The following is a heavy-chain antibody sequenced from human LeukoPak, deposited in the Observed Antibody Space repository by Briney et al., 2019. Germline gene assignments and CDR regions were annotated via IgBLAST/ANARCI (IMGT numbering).Heavy chain of an antibody. CDR2: VHDSGST. CDR1: GDSICSYF. Sequence: SETLSLTCTVSGDSICSYFWTWIRQSPGKGLEWIGYVHDSGSTNYNPSLESRVTISADTSKNQFSLKLTSVTAADTAVYYCARDHIRRGCGTNICYPMDVWGKGTTVTVSS. D-gene: IGHD2-2*01. J-gene: IGHJ6*04. V-gene: IGHV4-59*01. CDR3: ARDHIRRGCGTNICYPMDV.